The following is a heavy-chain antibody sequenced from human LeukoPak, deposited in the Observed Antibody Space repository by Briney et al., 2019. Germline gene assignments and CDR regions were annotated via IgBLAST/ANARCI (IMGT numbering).Heavy chain of an antibody. CDR1: GYTFTNYY. V-gene: IGHV1-46*01. D-gene: IGHD2-15*01. J-gene: IGHJ4*02. Sequence: ASVKVSCKASGYTFTNYYMHWVRQAPGQGLEWMGIINPSGGSTSYAQKFQGRVTMTRDTSTSTVYMELSSLRSEDTAVYNCARAARVGGFDYWGQGTLVTVSS. CDR2: INPSGGST. CDR3: ARAARVGGFDY.